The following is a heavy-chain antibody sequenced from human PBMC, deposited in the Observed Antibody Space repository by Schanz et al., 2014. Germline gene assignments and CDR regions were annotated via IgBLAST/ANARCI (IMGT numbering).Heavy chain of an antibody. Sequence: EVQLVESGGTLVRPGGSLRLSCAASGFTFSTYAMAWVRQAPGKGLEWVSSINTGGDSTYYAESVKGRFTISRDNAKNSLYLQMNGLRAEDTAVYYCARVALPGYSSPRDAFDIWGQGTMVTVSS. CDR1: GFTFSTYA. V-gene: IGHV3-21*01. D-gene: IGHD5-18*01. CDR2: INTGGDST. J-gene: IGHJ3*02. CDR3: ARVALPGYSSPRDAFDI.